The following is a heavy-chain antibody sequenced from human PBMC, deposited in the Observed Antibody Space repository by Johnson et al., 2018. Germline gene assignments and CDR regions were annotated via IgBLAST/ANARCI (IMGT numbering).Heavy chain of an antibody. J-gene: IGHJ6*03. CDR2: IYYSGST. CDR1: GGSISSYY. V-gene: IGHV4-59*01. CDR3: ARGFNYYYYMDV. Sequence: QVQLQESGPGLVKASETLSLTCTVSGGSISSYYWSWIRQPPGKGLEWIGYIYYSGSTNYNPSPKRRVTISVDTSKNQFSLKLSSVTAADTAVYYCARGFNYYYYMDVWGKGTTVTVSS.